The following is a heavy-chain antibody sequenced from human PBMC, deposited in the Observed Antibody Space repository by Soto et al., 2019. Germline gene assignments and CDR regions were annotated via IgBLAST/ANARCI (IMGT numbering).Heavy chain of an antibody. J-gene: IGHJ4*02. CDR1: GGSISSSNW. CDR2: IYHSGST. Sequence: SETLSLTCAVSGGSISSSNWWSWVRQPPGKGLEWIGEIYHSGSTNYNPSLKSRVTISVDKSKNQFSLKLSSVTAADTAVYYCARISGYGSSWYFDYWGQGTLVTVSS. D-gene: IGHD6-13*01. V-gene: IGHV4-4*02. CDR3: ARISGYGSSWYFDY.